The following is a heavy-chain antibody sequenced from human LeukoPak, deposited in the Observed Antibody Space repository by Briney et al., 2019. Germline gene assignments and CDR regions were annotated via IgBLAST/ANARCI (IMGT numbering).Heavy chain of an antibody. CDR2: IYYSGST. J-gene: IGHJ4*02. CDR1: GGSISSYY. CDR3: ASSIAARPDFYFDY. Sequence: SETLSLTCTVSGGSISSYYWSWIRQPPGKGLEWIGYIYYSGSTNYNPSLKSRVTISVDTSKNQFSLKLSSVTAADTAVYYCASSIAARPDFYFDYWGQGTLVTVSS. V-gene: IGHV4-59*01. D-gene: IGHD6-6*01.